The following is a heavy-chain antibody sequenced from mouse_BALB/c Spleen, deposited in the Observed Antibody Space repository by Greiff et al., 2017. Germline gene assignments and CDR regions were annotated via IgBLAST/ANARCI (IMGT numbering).Heavy chain of an antibody. CDR1: GYTFSSYW. V-gene: IGHV1-9*01. CDR3: ARTHGYWDAMDY. D-gene: IGHD4-1*01. CDR2: ILPGSGST. Sequence: VQLQQSGAELMKPGASVKISCKATGYTFSSYWIEWVKQRPGHGLEWIGEILPGSGSTNYNEKFKGKATFTADTSSNTAYMQLSSLTSEDSAVYYCARTHGYWDAMDYWGQGTSVTVSS. J-gene: IGHJ4*01.